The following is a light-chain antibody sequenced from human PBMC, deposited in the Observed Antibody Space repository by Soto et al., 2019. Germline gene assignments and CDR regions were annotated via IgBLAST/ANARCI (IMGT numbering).Light chain of an antibody. CDR1: RDVYINA. J-gene: IGKJ3*01. Sequence: VVLTQSPATLSLSPGEPATLSCRASRDVYINALAWYQQKPGRTPTLLIYGASTRATGIPDRFSATGSGTEFSLTISSVEPEDFAVYYCQHYGASPFTSAPGTRVEI. CDR2: GAS. V-gene: IGKV3-20*01. CDR3: QHYGASPFT.